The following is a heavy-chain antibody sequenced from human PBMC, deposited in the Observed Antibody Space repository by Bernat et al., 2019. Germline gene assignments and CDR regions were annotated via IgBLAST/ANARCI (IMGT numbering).Heavy chain of an antibody. CDR3: ARDPDPRVTMIVERFDY. Sequence: QVQLVESGGDLVKPGGSLRLSCAASGFTFSDYYMSWFRQAPGKGLEWVSYISSDSTYTTYADSVKARFTISRDNAKNSLYLQMNSLRAEDTAVYYCARDPDPRVTMIVERFDYWGQGTLVTVSS. D-gene: IGHD3-22*01. CDR1: GFTFSDYY. J-gene: IGHJ4*02. V-gene: IGHV3-11*05. CDR2: ISSDSTYT.